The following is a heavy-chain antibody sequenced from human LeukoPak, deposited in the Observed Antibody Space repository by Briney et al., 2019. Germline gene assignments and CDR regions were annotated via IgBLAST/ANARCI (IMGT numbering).Heavy chain of an antibody. J-gene: IGHJ4*02. CDR1: GFTLGDFW. Sequence: GGSLRLSCAASGFTLGDFWMSWVRQAPGKGLEWVAVIWYDGSNKYYADSVKGRFTISRDNSKNTLYLQMNSLRAEDTAVYYCAKPYYGDYAGPFDYWGQGTLVTVSS. CDR3: AKPYYGDYAGPFDY. V-gene: IGHV3-33*06. D-gene: IGHD4-17*01. CDR2: IWYDGSNK.